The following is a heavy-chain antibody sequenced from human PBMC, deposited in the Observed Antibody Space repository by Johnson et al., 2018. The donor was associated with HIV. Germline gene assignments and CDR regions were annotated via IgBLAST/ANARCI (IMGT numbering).Heavy chain of an antibody. CDR2: INWNGGST. J-gene: IGHJ3*02. CDR1: GFTFDDYG. D-gene: IGHD1-26*01. Sequence: VQLVESGGGVVRPGGSLRLSCAASGFTFDDYGMSWVRQAPGKGLEWVSGINWNGGSTDYADSVKGRFTISRDNAKNSRYLQMNRLRAEETALDYCARVAQWELLIDAFDIWGQGTMVTVSS. V-gene: IGHV3-20*04. CDR3: ARVAQWELLIDAFDI.